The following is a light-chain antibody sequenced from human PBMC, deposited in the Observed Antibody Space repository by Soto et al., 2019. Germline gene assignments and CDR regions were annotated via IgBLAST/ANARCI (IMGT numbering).Light chain of an antibody. J-gene: IGKJ2*01. CDR1: QSVGGY. CDR3: QQYGSSPYT. Sequence: EIVLTQSPATLSLSPGERATLSCRASQSVGGYLDWYQQKPGQAPRLLIYDASNRASGIPARFSGSGSGTDFTLTISSLEPEDLAVYYCQQYGSSPYTCGQGTKLEIK. V-gene: IGKV3-11*01. CDR2: DAS.